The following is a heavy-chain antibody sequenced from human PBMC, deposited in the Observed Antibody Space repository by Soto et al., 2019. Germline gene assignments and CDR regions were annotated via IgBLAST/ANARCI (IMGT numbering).Heavy chain of an antibody. V-gene: IGHV3-23*01. Sequence: EVQLLESGGGLVQPGGSLRLSCAAPGFTFSSYAMSWVRQAPGKGLEWVSAISGSGGSTYYADSVKGRFTISRDNSKNTLYLQMNSLRAEDTAVYYCAKLKAVAGTGSGMDVWGQGTTVTVSS. J-gene: IGHJ6*02. CDR1: GFTFSSYA. CDR3: AKLKAVAGTGSGMDV. D-gene: IGHD6-19*01. CDR2: ISGSGGST.